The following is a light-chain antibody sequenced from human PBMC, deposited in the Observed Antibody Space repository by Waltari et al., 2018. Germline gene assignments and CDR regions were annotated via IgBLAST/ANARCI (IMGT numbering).Light chain of an antibody. V-gene: IGKV1-5*03. CDR3: QQYNSYPWT. CDR2: KTS. Sequence: DIQMTQSPSTLSASVGDRFTITCRASKGITDWLAWYQQSPGKAPKLLIYKTSTLKTGVPSRFSGTGSGTEFTLSISTLQPDDFVTYYCQQYNSYPWTFGQGTKVELK. J-gene: IGKJ1*01. CDR1: KGITDW.